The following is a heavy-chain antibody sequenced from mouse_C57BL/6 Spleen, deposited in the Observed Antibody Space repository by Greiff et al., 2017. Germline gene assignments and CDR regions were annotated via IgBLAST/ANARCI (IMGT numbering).Heavy chain of an antibody. D-gene: IGHD1-1*01. CDR1: GYSFTGYY. V-gene: IGHV1-42*01. CDR2: INPSTGGT. CDR3: ARGGVVATYYAMDY. J-gene: IGHJ4*01. Sequence: VQLQQSGPELVKPGASVKISCKASGYSFTGYYMNWVKQSPEKSLEWIGEINPSTGGTTYNQKFKAKATLTVDKSSSTAYMQLKSLTSEDSAVYYCARGGVVATYYAMDYWGQGTSVTVSS.